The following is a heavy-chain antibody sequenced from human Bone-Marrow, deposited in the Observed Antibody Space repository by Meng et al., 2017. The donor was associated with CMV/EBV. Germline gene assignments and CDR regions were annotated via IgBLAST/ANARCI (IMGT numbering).Heavy chain of an antibody. J-gene: IGHJ4*02. Sequence: GGSLRLSCEASGFIFSRAELAWVRQAPGKGLEWTSYISNSGTIYYADSVQGRFTISRDNDKNLIYLQINSLRVEDTAVYYCARGRHYTGSAHIDDWGQGTLVTVSS. D-gene: IGHD2-8*02. CDR2: ISNSGTI. V-gene: IGHV3-48*03. CDR3: ARGRHYTGSAHIDD. CDR1: GFIFSRAE.